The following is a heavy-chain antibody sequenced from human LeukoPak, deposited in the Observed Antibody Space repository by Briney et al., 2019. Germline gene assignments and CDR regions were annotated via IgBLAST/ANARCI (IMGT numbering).Heavy chain of an antibody. D-gene: IGHD3-3*02. CDR1: GGSICSYY. CDR2: IYYSGST. Sequence: PSETLSLTCTVSGGSICSYYWSWIRQPPGKGLEWIGYIYYSGSTNYNPSLKSRVTISVDTSKNQFSLKLSSVTAADTAVYYCARDHFWSGYYGDYYYYMDVWGKGTTVTVSS. J-gene: IGHJ6*03. CDR3: ARDHFWSGYYGDYYYYMDV. V-gene: IGHV4-59*01.